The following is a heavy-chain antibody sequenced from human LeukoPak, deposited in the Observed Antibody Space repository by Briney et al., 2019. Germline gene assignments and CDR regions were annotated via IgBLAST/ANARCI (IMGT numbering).Heavy chain of an antibody. Sequence: WASVKVSCKASGYTFTSYGISWVRQAPGQGLEWMGWISASNGNTNYAQKLQGRVTMTTDTSTSTAYMELRSLRSDDTAVYYCAREPPPAYGSGSYADYWGQGTLVTVSS. CDR1: GYTFTSYG. J-gene: IGHJ4*02. D-gene: IGHD3-10*01. CDR2: ISASNGNT. V-gene: IGHV1-18*01. CDR3: AREPPPAYGSGSYADY.